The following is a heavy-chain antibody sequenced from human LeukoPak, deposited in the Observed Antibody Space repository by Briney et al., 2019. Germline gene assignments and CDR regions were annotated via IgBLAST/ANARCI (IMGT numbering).Heavy chain of an antibody. CDR2: IRYDGSNK. CDR1: GFTFSSYG. D-gene: IGHD1-14*01. Sequence: GGSLRLSCAASGFTFSSYGMHWVRQAPDKGLEWVAFIRYDGSNKYFADSVKGRFTISRDNSKNTLYLQINSLRPEDTAVYYCAKVTTNRYPADAFDIWGQGTMVTVSS. CDR3: AKVTTNRYPADAFDI. V-gene: IGHV3-30*02. J-gene: IGHJ3*02.